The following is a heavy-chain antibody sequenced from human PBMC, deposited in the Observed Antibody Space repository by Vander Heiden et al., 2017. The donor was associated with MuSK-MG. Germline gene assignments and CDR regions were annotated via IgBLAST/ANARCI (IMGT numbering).Heavy chain of an antibody. CDR2: ISDSTYR. V-gene: IGHV3-21*01. Sequence: EVQLLEAGGGLVKPGGSLRLSCAASGFTFSSYSMNWVRQAPGKGLEWVSSISDSTYRYVADSLKGRFTISSDSDKNSTYLKTPSMRAEDSAVYYWARDRRRHSYATDFWGPGNTVSVS. CDR3: ARDRRRHSYATDF. J-gene: IGHJ6*02. CDR1: GFTFSSYS.